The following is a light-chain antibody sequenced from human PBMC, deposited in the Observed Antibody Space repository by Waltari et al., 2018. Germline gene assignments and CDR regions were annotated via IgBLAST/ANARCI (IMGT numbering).Light chain of an antibody. V-gene: IGKV1-39*01. Sequence: DIQMTQSPSSLSASVGDRVTITCRASQSISSYLNWYQQKPGKAPKLLIYAASSLQSGVPSRFSGSGYGTDFTLTISSLQPEDFATYYCQQSYRTPKYTFGQGTKLEIK. J-gene: IGKJ2*01. CDR3: QQSYRTPKYT. CDR1: QSISSY. CDR2: AAS.